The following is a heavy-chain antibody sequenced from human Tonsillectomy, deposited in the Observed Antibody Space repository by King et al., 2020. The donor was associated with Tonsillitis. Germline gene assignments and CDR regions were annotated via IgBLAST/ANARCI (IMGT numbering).Heavy chain of an antibody. J-gene: IGHJ6*02. CDR3: AGDRGVRGSRPGGMDV. D-gene: IGHD3-10*01. V-gene: IGHV4-59*01. Sequence: VQLQESGPGLVKPSETLSLTCTVSGGSIDIYYWSWIRQPPGKGLEWIGYIYYSGSTNYNPSLKSRVTISVDTSKNQFSLKLSSVTAADTAVYYCAGDRGVRGSRPGGMDVWGQGTTVTVSS. CDR2: IYYSGST. CDR1: GGSIDIYY.